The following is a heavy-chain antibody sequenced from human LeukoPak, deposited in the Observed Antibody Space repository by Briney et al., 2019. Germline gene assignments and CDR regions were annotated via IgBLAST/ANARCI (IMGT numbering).Heavy chain of an antibody. CDR2: IHYSGST. D-gene: IGHD3-10*01. J-gene: IGHJ5*02. CDR3: ARVGSTMVRGVIGWFDP. V-gene: IGHV4-39*07. Sequence: SETLSLTCTVSGGSISSSSYYWGWIRQPPGKGLEWIGSIHYSGSTNYNPSLKSRVTISVDTSKNQFSLKLSSVTAADTAVYYCARVGSTMVRGVIGWFDPWGQGTLVTVSS. CDR1: GGSISSSSYY.